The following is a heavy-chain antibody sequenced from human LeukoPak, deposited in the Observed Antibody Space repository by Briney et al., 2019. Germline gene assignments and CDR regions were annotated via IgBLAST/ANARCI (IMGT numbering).Heavy chain of an antibody. D-gene: IGHD6-19*01. V-gene: IGHV1-69*05. CDR1: GGTFTSYA. CDR3: ARVDSSGWSRVEGEFDY. J-gene: IGHJ4*02. Sequence: GASVKVSCKASGGTFTSYAISWVRQAPGQGLEWMGRIIPIFGTANYAQKFQGRVTITTDESTSTAYMELSSLRSEDTAVYYCARVDSSGWSRVEGEFDYWGQGTLVTVSS. CDR2: IIPIFGTA.